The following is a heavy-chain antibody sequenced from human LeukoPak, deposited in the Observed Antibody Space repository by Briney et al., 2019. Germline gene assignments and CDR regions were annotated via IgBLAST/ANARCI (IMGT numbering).Heavy chain of an antibody. CDR2: ISWNSGSI. CDR1: GFTFDDYA. J-gene: IGHJ3*02. CDR3: AKDDAFDI. Sequence: PGGSLRLSCAASGFTFDDYAMHWVRQAPGKGLEWVSGISWNSGSIGYADSVNGRFTISRDNAKNSLYLQMNSLRAEDTALYYCAKDDAFDIWGQGTMVTVSS. V-gene: IGHV3-9*01.